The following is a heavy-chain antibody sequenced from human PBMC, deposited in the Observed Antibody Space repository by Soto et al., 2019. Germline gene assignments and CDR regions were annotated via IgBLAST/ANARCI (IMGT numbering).Heavy chain of an antibody. CDR1: GYIFTSYW. CDR3: ARLPVVSLVAVWGFDY. CDR2: IDPTDSYT. Sequence: GESLTISCKVSGYIFTSYWISWVRQMPGKGLEWMGRIDPTDSYTDYSPSFQGHVTISVDKSINTAYLQWSSLKASDSAMYYCARLPVVSLVAVWGFDYWGLGTLVTV. V-gene: IGHV5-10-1*01. D-gene: IGHD3-16*01. J-gene: IGHJ4*02.